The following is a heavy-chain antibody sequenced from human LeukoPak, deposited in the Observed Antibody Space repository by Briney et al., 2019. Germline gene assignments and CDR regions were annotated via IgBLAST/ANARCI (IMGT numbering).Heavy chain of an antibody. D-gene: IGHD3-22*01. J-gene: IGHJ4*02. CDR2: IYSADTT. CDR1: GFTVSSNF. Sequence: PGGPLRLSVAASGFTVSSNFMSWVRQCPGKGLKWFSVIYSADTTYYADSVKGRFTISRDNSKNTLYLQMNSLRVEDTAVYYCARLHHDSSGYYLDYWGQGTLVTVSS. CDR3: ARLHHDSSGYYLDY. V-gene: IGHV3-53*01.